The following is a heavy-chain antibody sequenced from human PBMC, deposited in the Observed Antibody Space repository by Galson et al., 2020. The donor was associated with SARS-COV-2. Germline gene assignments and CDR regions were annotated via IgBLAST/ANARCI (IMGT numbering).Heavy chain of an antibody. D-gene: IGHD2-21*02. Sequence: ASVKVSCKASGYTFTSYDINWVRQATGQGLEWMGWMNPNSGNTGYAQKFQGRVTMTEDTSTDTAYMELSSLRSEDTAVYYCATNWAYCGGDCYFPNNWFDPWGQGTLVTVSS. CDR2: MNPNSGNT. CDR3: ATNWAYCGGDCYFPNNWFDP. V-gene: IGHV1-8*01. CDR1: GYTFTSYD. J-gene: IGHJ5*02.